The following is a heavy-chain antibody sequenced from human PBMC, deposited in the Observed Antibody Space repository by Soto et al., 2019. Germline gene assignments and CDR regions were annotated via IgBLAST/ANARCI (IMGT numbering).Heavy chain of an antibody. V-gene: IGHV1-69*01. CDR1: GGTFSSYA. D-gene: IGHD6-13*01. CDR3: ARSGHIAAAGNWYLDL. CDR2: IIPIFGTA. Sequence: QVQLVQSWAEVKKPGSSVKVSCKASGGTFSSYAISWVRQAPGQGLEWMGGIIPIFGTANYAQKFQGRVTITADESTSTAYMELSSLRSEDTAVYYCARSGHIAAAGNWYLDLRGRGTLVTVSS. J-gene: IGHJ2*01.